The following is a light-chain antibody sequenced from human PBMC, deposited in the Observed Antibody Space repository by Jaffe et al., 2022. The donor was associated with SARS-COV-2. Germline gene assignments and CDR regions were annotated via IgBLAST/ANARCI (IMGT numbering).Light chain of an antibody. Sequence: ATQMTQSPSSLSASVGDRVTITCRASQGIRNDLGWYQQRPGKAPKLLIYAASSLQSGVPSRFSGSGFGTDFTLTISSLQPEDFATYYCLQDNNYPRTFGQGTKVDIK. CDR1: QGIRND. CDR2: AAS. CDR3: LQDNNYPRT. J-gene: IGKJ1*01. V-gene: IGKV1-6*01.